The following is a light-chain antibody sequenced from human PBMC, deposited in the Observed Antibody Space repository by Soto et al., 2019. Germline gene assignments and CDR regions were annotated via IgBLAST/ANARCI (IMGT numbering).Light chain of an antibody. V-gene: IGLV1-44*01. CDR3: VAWDDSLDGYV. Sequence: QSVLTQPPSASGTPGQRVTVSCSGSSSNIGGSTVIWYQQVPGAAPKLLIYSNNQRPSGVPDRFSGSKSGTSASLAISWLQSEDEADYYCVAWDDSLDGYVFGPGTKLTVL. CDR1: SSNIGGST. J-gene: IGLJ1*01. CDR2: SNN.